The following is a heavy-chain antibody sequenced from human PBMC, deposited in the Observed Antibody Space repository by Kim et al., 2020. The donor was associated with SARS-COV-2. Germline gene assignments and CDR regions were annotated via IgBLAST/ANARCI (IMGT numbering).Heavy chain of an antibody. CDR3: ARHKGYRLPGGTDYYYGMDV. D-gene: IGHD2-2*01. V-gene: IGHV1-18*01. Sequence: ASVKVSCKASGYTFTSYGINWVRQAPGQGLEWMGWINTYNGNTNYAQNLQGRVTLTTDTSTSTAYVELRSLRSDDTAVYYCARHKGYRLPGGTDYYYGMDVWGQGTTVTVSS. J-gene: IGHJ6*02. CDR1: GYTFTSYG. CDR2: INTYNGNT.